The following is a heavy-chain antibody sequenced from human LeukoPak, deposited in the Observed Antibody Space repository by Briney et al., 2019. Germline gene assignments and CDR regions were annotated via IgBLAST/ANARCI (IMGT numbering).Heavy chain of an antibody. J-gene: IGHJ4*02. CDR3: ARILGGDEGADY. D-gene: IGHD1-26*01. CDR2: VNQDGNNK. Sequence: GGPLRLSCAASEFTFSDYWMTWVRQAPGKGLEWVANVNQDGNNKNYVESVKGRFTISRDNAKNSLYLQMNSLRAEDTAGYYCARILGGDEGADYWRQGTLVSVCS. V-gene: IGHV3-7*03. CDR1: EFTFSDYW.